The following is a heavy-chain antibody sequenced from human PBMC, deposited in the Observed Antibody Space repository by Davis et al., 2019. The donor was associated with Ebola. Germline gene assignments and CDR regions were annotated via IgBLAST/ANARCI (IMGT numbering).Heavy chain of an antibody. D-gene: IGHD6-19*01. CDR1: GFTFSSYA. J-gene: IGHJ4*02. CDR2: ISGSGDST. CDR3: AKGLGSSGWYYFDY. Sequence: GESLKISCAASGFTFSSYAMNWVRQAPGKGLEWVSGISGSGDSTYYADSVKGRFTISRDNSKNTLYPQMNSLRAEDTAVYYCAKGLGSSGWYYFDYWGQGTLVTVSS. V-gene: IGHV3-23*01.